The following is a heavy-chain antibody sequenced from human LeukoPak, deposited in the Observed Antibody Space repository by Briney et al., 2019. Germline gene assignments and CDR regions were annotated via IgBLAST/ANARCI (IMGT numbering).Heavy chain of an antibody. CDR3: AGGHRLVVPPAILRGSGFDI. J-gene: IGHJ3*02. CDR2: INHSGST. CDR1: GGSFSGYY. D-gene: IGHD2-2*01. V-gene: IGHV4-34*01. Sequence: SETLSLTCAAYGGSFSGYYWSWIRQPPGEGLEWIGEINHSGSTNYNPSLKSRVTISVDTSKNQFSLKLSSVTAADTAVYYCAGGHRLVVPPAILRGSGFDIWGQGTIVTVSS.